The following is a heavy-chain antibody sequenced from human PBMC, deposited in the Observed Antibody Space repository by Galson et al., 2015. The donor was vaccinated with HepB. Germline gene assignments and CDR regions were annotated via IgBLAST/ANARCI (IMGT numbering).Heavy chain of an antibody. Sequence: VKVSCKASGGTFNSYTINWIRQAPGQGLEWMGGIILVFDIADYAQKFQGRVTITADKSTSTAYMELSSLRSDDTAMYYCARDGDDYNGYWGQGTLVTVSS. CDR2: IILVFDIA. CDR1: GGTFNSYT. CDR3: ARDGDDYNGY. J-gene: IGHJ4*02. D-gene: IGHD5-24*01. V-gene: IGHV1-69*17.